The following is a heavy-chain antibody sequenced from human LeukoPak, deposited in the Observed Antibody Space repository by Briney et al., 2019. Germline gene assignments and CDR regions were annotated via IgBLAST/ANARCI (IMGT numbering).Heavy chain of an antibody. CDR3: ARSKDILTGYCFDC. CDR1: GGSISRYY. CDR2: IYYSGST. J-gene: IGHJ4*02. D-gene: IGHD3-9*01. Sequence: TSETLSLTCTLSGGSISRYYWSWIRQPAGRGLEWVGYIYYSGSTNHNPSLKSRVTITVDPSKTQYSLKLSSVTAADTAVYYCARSKDILTGYCFDCGGQGTLVTVSS. V-gene: IGHV4-59*01.